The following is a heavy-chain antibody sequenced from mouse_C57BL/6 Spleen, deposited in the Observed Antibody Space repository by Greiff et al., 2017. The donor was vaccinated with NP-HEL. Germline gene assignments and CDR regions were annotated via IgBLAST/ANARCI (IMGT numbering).Heavy chain of an antibody. D-gene: IGHD2-4*01. J-gene: IGHJ2*01. CDR2: IYPGDGDT. CDR3: ATISYDYIFDY. Sequence: QVQLQQSGAELVKPGASVKISCKASGYAFSSYWMNWVKQRPGKGLEWIGQIYPGDGDTNYNGKFKGKATLTADKSSSTAYMQLSSLTSEDSAVYFCATISYDYIFDYWGQGTTLTVSS. CDR1: GYAFSSYW. V-gene: IGHV1-80*01.